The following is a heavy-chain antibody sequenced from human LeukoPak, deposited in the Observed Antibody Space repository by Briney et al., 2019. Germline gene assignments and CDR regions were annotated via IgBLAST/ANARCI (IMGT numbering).Heavy chain of an antibody. D-gene: IGHD6-6*01. J-gene: IGHJ5*02. CDR3: AATYSSSGNWFDP. Sequence: GGSLRLSCAASGLTFSSYGMHWVRQAPGKGLEWVAVIWYDGSNKYYAGSVKGRFTISRDNSKNTLYLQMNSLRAEDTAVYYCAATYSSSGNWFDPWGQGTLVTVSS. V-gene: IGHV3-33*01. CDR1: GLTFSSYG. CDR2: IWYDGSNK.